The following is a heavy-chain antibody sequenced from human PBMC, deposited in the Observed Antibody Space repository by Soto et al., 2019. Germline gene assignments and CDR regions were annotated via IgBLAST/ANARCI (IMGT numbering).Heavy chain of an antibody. J-gene: IGHJ4*02. D-gene: IGHD3-10*01. CDR1: GFTFSSYA. CDR2: ISGSGGST. Sequence: GGSLRLSCAASGFTFSSYAMSWVRQAPGKGLEWVSAISGSGGSTYYADSVKGRFTISRDNSKNTLYLQMNSLRAEDTAVYYCAKDLSYYGSGSYYAYWGQGTLVTVSS. CDR3: AKDLSYYGSGSYYAY. V-gene: IGHV3-23*01.